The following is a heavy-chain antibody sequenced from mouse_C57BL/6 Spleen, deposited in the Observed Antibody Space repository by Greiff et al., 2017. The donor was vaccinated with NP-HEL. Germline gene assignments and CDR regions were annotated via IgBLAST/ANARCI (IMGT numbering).Heavy chain of an antibody. V-gene: IGHV5-6*02. CDR3: ASREAY. CDR1: GFTFSSYG. Sequence: EVMLVESGGDLVKPGGSLKLSCAASGFTFSSYGMSWVRQTPDKRLEWVATISSGGSYTYYPDSVKGRFTISRDNAKNTLYRQMRSLKYEDTAMYYCASREAYWGQGTLVTVSA. J-gene: IGHJ3*01. CDR2: ISSGGSYT.